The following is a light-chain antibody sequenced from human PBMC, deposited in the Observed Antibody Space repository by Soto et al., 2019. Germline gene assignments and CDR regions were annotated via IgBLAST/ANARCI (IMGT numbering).Light chain of an antibody. CDR1: SSDVGGYNY. J-gene: IGLJ3*02. V-gene: IGLV2-8*01. Sequence: QSALTQPPSASGSPGQSGTISCTGTSSDVGGYNYVSWYQQHPGKAPKLMIYEVSKRPSGVPDRFSGSKSGNTASLTVSGLQAEDEADYYCSSYAGNNNLVFGGGTKLTVL. CDR2: EVS. CDR3: SSYAGNNNLV.